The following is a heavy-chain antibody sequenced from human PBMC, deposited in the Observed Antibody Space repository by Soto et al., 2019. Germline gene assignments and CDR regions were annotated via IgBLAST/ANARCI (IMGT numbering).Heavy chain of an antibody. J-gene: IGHJ4*02. CDR2: ISYDGSNK. D-gene: IGHD1-7*01. V-gene: IGHV3-30-3*01. CDR3: AGITGTTYIFDY. Sequence: PGGALRLSCAASGFTFSSYAMHWVRQAPGKGLEWVAVISYDGSNKYYADSVKGRFTISRDNSKNTLYLQMNSLRAEDTAVYYCAGITGTTYIFDYWGQGT. CDR1: GFTFSSYA.